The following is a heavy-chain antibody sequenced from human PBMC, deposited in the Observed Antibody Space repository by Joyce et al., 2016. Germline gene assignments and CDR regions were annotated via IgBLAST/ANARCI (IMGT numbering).Heavy chain of an antibody. CDR3: ARGGAPPDSDIYLTCFDP. V-gene: IGHV4-38-2*02. D-gene: IGHD1-26*01. Sequence: QLQLHESGPGLVKPSETLALTCTVAGDSITESSYWAWIRQSPGKGLEWIGTIHRSGNTYSNPSLMGRVTISIDTPKNQFFLKLSSVAAADTAVYFCARGGAPPDSDIYLTCFDPWGQGTLVTVSS. CDR1: GDSITESSY. CDR2: IHRSGNT. J-gene: IGHJ5*02.